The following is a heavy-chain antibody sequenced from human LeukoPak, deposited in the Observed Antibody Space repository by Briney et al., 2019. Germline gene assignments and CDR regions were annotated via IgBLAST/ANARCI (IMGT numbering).Heavy chain of an antibody. CDR2: IIPIFGIA. CDR1: GGTFSSYA. CDR3: ARDRAITGTRLYDY. Sequence: SVKVSCKASGGTFSSYAISWVRQAPGQGLEWMGRIIPIFGIANYAQKFQGRVTITADKSTSTAYMELSSPRSEDTAVYYCARDRAITGTRLYDYWGQGTLVTVSS. J-gene: IGHJ4*02. V-gene: IGHV1-69*04. D-gene: IGHD1-7*01.